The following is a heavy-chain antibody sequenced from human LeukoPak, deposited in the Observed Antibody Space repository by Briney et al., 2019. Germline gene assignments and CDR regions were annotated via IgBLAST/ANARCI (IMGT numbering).Heavy chain of an antibody. Sequence: GGSLRLSCAASGFTFSTYDFHWVRQVTGKGLQWVSAIGAGFDTYYQDSVKGRFTISRDNARNSLYLQMNSLRAEDTAVYYCARDPYSGTYGDTYYYYMDVWGKGTTVTISS. CDR2: IGAGFDT. V-gene: IGHV3-13*01. CDR1: GFTFSTYD. CDR3: ARDPYSGTYGDTYYYYMDV. D-gene: IGHD1-26*01. J-gene: IGHJ6*03.